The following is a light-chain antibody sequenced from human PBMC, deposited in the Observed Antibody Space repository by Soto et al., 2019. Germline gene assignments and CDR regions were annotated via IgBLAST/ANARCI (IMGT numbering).Light chain of an antibody. CDR3: GVWDSALTTYV. CDR2: DAD. Sequence: QSVLTQSPSVSAAAGQTVVISCSGHRGSIGRNYVSWYQYLPGTVPKLVIYDADKRPSGIPDRFSGSKSDTSATLVITGIQTGDEADYYCGVWDSALTTYVFXSGTKLTVL. V-gene: IGLV1-51*01. J-gene: IGLJ1*01. CDR1: RGSIGRNY.